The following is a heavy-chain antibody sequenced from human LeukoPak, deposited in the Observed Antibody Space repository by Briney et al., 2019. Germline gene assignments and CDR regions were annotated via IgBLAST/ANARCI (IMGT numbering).Heavy chain of an antibody. V-gene: IGHV3-23*01. J-gene: IGHJ3*02. CDR3: AKPLYYYDSSGYYLRYDAFDI. D-gene: IGHD3-22*01. Sequence: GGSPRLSCAASGFTFSTYAMSWVRQAPGKGLEWVSSISNTGGSTYYADSVKGRFTISRDQSKNTLFLQMNSLRAEDTAVYYCAKPLYYYDSSGYYLRYDAFDIWGQGTMVTVSS. CDR1: GFTFSTYA. CDR2: ISNTGGST.